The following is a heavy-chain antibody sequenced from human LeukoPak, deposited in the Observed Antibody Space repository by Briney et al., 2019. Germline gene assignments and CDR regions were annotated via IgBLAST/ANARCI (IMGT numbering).Heavy chain of an antibody. V-gene: IGHV4-59*08. D-gene: IGHD3-9*01. CDR3: ARGYYDVLTGFWNWFDP. Sequence: SETLSLTCIVSGGSISGNYWSWIRQPPGKGLEWIGYIYSSGSTNYNPSLMSRVTISLDTSKDQFSLKLSSVTAADTAVYYCARGYYDVLTGFWNWFDPWGQGTLVTVFS. J-gene: IGHJ5*02. CDR2: IYSSGST. CDR1: GGSISGNY.